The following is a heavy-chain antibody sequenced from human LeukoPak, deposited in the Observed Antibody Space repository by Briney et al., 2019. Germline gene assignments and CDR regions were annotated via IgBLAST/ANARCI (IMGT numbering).Heavy chain of an antibody. CDR2: MNPNSGNT. CDR1: GYTFTSYD. D-gene: IGHD6-19*01. Sequence: ASVKVSCKASGYTFTSYDINWVRQATGQGLEWMGLMNPNSGNTGYAQKFQGRVTITRNTSISTAYLQWRSLKASDTAMYYCARPSRIALAGAWFDPWGQGTLVTVPS. CDR3: ARPSRIALAGAWFDP. V-gene: IGHV1-8*03. J-gene: IGHJ5*02.